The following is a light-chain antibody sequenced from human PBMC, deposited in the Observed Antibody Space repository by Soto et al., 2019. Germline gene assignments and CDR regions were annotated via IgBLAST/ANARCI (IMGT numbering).Light chain of an antibody. CDR1: SSNIGAGYE. CDR3: QSYESSLSGYV. CDR2: ENN. J-gene: IGLJ1*01. V-gene: IGLV1-40*01. Sequence: QSVLTQPPSVSEAPGQRVTISCTGSSSNIGAGYEAHWYQQVPGTAPTLLIYENNNRPSGVPDRFSGSKSGTSASLAITWLQAEDAAEYYCQSYESSLSGYVFGTGTQVTVL.